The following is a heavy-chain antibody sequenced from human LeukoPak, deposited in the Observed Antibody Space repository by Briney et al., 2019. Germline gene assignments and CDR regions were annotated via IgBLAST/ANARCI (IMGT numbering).Heavy chain of an antibody. CDR2: IGGSVNAT. Sequence: GASLRLSCVASGFTCSNYALSWVRQAPGKGLEWVSSIGGSVNATYYADSVKGRFTIPRDNSKNTLYLQMNSLRAEDTAVYYCARDQAFDWFYYYYGMDVWGLGTTVIVSS. J-gene: IGHJ6*02. CDR1: GFTCSNYA. CDR3: ARDQAFDWFYYYYGMDV. D-gene: IGHD3-9*01. V-gene: IGHV3-23*01.